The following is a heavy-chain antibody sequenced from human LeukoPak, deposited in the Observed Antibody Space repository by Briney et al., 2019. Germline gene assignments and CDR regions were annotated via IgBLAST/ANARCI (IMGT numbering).Heavy chain of an antibody. CDR1: RFSLSTSGVG. Sequence: FGPTLLHRTQTLMLTCPFSRFSLSTSGVGGGGIRQPPGKALEWPALIYWNDDKRYSPSLKSRLTITKDTSKNQVVLTMTNMDPVDTTTYYCAHRAQCGGDCWTWFDPWGQGTLVTVSS. V-gene: IGHV2-5*01. CDR2: IYWNDDK. CDR3: AHRAQCGGDCWTWFDP. D-gene: IGHD2-21*02. J-gene: IGHJ5*02.